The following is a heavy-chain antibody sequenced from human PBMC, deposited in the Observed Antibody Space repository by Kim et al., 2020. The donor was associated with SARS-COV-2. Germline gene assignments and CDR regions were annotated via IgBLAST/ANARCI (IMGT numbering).Heavy chain of an antibody. V-gene: IGHV3-23*01. D-gene: IGHD5-12*01. J-gene: IGHJ4*02. Sequence: GGSLRLSCADSGFSFKNYAMSWVRQAPGKGVEWVSSISSSGFTKYYTDSVKGRFTISRDNSKNTLSLQMNSLRAEDTAVYYCAKGAPRDGYIDWGQGTLVTVSS. CDR3: AKGAPRDGYID. CDR1: GFSFKNYA. CDR2: ISSSGFTK.